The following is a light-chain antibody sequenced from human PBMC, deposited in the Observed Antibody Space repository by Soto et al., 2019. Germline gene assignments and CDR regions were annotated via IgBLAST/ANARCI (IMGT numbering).Light chain of an antibody. CDR1: QSVSST. CDR3: QQYSTWPLT. CDR2: GAS. J-gene: IGKJ4*01. V-gene: IGKV3-15*01. Sequence: EVVMTQSPATLSVSPGERATLSCRASQSVSSTLAWYQQKPGQAPRLLIYGASTRATGIPARFSGSGSGTEFTLTISSLQSEDFAVYYCQQYSTWPLTFCGGTKVEIK.